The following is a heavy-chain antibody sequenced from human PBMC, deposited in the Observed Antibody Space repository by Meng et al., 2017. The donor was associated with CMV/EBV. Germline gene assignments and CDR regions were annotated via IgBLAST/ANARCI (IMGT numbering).Heavy chain of an antibody. CDR1: GFTFDDYA. D-gene: IGHD1-26*01. V-gene: IGHV3-9*01. Sequence: LSLTCAASGFTFDDYAMHWVRQAPGKGLEWVSGISWNSGSIGYADSVKGRFTISRDNAKNSLYLQMNSLRAEDTALYYCAKDRGGSYPEYYFDYWGQGTLVTVSS. CDR2: ISWNSGSI. J-gene: IGHJ4*02. CDR3: AKDRGGSYPEYYFDY.